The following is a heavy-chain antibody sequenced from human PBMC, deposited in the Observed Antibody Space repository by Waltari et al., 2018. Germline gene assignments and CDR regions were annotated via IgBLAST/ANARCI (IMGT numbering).Heavy chain of an antibody. Sequence: QVQLVQSGAEVKKPGASVTVSCKASGYSFTSYGISWVRQAPGPGLEWMGWISGYNGVTQYAQKLQDRVTMTTYTSTTTAYMELRSLRSDDTAVYYCARRGFCTNGVCNLDYWGQGTLVTVSS. J-gene: IGHJ4*02. D-gene: IGHD2-8*01. CDR1: GYSFTSYG. V-gene: IGHV1-18*01. CDR3: ARRGFCTNGVCNLDY. CDR2: ISGYNGVT.